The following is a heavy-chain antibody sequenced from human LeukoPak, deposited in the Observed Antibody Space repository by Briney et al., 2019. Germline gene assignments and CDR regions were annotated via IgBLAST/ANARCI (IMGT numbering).Heavy chain of an antibody. CDR3: AREKDYGDYIDF. CDR1: GSTFNEYA. V-gene: IGHV3-30-3*01. CDR2: VSSDGINK. D-gene: IGHD4-17*01. J-gene: IGHJ4*02. Sequence: GGSLRLSCAASGSTFNEYAIHWVRQAPGKGLEWVAVVSSDGINKYYADSVKGRFTISRDNSKNTLYLQMNSLRPEDTAVYYCAREKDYGDYIDFWGQGTLVTVSS.